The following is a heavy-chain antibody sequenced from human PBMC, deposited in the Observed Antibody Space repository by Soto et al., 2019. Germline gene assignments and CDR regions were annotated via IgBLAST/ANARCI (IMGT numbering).Heavy chain of an antibody. V-gene: IGHV3-33*01. Sequence: GGSLRLSCAASGFTFSSYGMHWVRQAPGKGLEWVAFIWHDGGNKLYAESVKGRFTISRDNSKNTLYLQMTSLSAEDTAMYYCARDGDVNTGFGKDYWGQGTLVTVSS. CDR3: ARDGDVNTGFGKDY. CDR1: GFTFSSYG. J-gene: IGHJ4*02. D-gene: IGHD3-16*01. CDR2: IWHDGGNK.